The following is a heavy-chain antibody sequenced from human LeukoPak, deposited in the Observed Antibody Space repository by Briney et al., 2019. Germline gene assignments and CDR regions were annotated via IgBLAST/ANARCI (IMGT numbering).Heavy chain of an antibody. D-gene: IGHD3-22*01. Sequence: GRSPRLSCAPSGFTFDDYTMHWVRQAARNGLEWVSLISWDGGSTYYADSVKGRFTISRDNSKNSLYLQMNSLRTEDTALYYCAKAYYYDSSGYYFDYWGQGTLVTVSS. J-gene: IGHJ4*02. V-gene: IGHV3-43*01. CDR2: ISWDGGST. CDR1: GFTFDDYT. CDR3: AKAYYYDSSGYYFDY.